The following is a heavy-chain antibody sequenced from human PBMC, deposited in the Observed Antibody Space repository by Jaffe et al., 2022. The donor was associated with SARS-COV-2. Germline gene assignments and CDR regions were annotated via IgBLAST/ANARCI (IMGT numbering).Heavy chain of an antibody. CDR1: GFTFSSYG. V-gene: IGHV3-30*18. CDR3: AKDRKGDYGGNEGAFDY. J-gene: IGHJ4*02. CDR2: ISYDGSNK. D-gene: IGHD4-17*01. Sequence: QVQLVESGGGVVQPGRSLRLSCAASGFTFSSYGMHWVRQAPGKGLEWVAVISYDGSNKYYADSVKGRFTISRDNSKNTLYLQMNSLRAEDTAVYYCAKDRKGDYGGNEGAFDYWGQGTLVTVSS.